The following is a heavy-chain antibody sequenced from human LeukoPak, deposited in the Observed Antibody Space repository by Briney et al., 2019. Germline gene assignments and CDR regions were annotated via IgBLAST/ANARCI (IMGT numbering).Heavy chain of an antibody. CDR1: GYTFTGYY. CDR3: ARVQGYGYLDY. CDR2: INPNSGGT. J-gene: IGHJ4*02. V-gene: IGHV1-2*02. Sequence: ASVKVSCRASGYTFTGYYMHWVRQAPGQGLEWMGWINPNSGGTNYAQKFQGRVTMTRDTSISTAYMELSRLRSDDTAVYYCARVQGYGYLDYWGQGTLVAVSS. D-gene: IGHD2-2*03.